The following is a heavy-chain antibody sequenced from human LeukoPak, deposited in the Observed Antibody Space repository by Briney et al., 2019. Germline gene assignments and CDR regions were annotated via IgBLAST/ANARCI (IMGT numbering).Heavy chain of an antibody. CDR3: GTSLNYYYYMDV. V-gene: IGHV4-34*06. Sequence: SETLSLTCAVYGGSFSGYYWSWIRQPPGKGLEWIGEINHSGSTNYNPSLKSRVTISVDTSKNQFSLKLGSVTAADTAVYYCGTSLNYYYYMDVWGKGTTVTVSS. CDR2: INHSGST. J-gene: IGHJ6*03. CDR1: GGSFSGYY.